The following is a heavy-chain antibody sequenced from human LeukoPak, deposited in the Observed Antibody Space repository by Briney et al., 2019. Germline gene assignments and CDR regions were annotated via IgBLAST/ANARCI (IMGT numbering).Heavy chain of an antibody. CDR3: ARPLDSSGYPIDH. CDR2: ISSSSGYM. D-gene: IGHD3-22*01. V-gene: IGHV3-21*04. CDR1: GFTFNSYS. J-gene: IGHJ4*02. Sequence: RTGGSLRLSCAASGFTFNSYSMNWVRQAPGKGLEWVSAISSSSGYMYYADSVRGRFTISRDNAKNSVYLQMNSLRAEDTAVYYCARPLDSSGYPIDHWGQGALVTVSS.